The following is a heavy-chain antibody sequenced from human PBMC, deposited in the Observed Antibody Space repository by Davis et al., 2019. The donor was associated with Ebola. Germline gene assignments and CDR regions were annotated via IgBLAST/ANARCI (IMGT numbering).Heavy chain of an antibody. CDR3: VPGTWI. D-gene: IGHD5-18*01. CDR2: INSDGSST. V-gene: IGHV3-74*01. Sequence: GESLKISCAASGFTFSSYWMHWVRQGPGKGLVWVSRINSDGSSTTYADSVKGRFSISRDNAKNTVYLQMNTLRVEDTAIYYCVPGTWIRGQGTLVTVSS. CDR1: GFTFSSYW. J-gene: IGHJ4*02.